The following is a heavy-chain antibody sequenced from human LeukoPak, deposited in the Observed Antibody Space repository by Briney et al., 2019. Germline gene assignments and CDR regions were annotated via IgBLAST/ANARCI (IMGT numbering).Heavy chain of an antibody. V-gene: IGHV4-39*07. CDR2: IYYSGST. Sequence: PSETLSLTCTVSGGSISSSSYYWGWIRQPPGKGLEWIGSIYYSGSTYYNPSLKSRVTISVDTSKNQFSLKLSSVTAADTAVYYCARATGATGSYYYGMDVWGQGTTVTVSS. D-gene: IGHD1-26*01. CDR1: GGSISSSSYY. CDR3: ARATGATGSYYYGMDV. J-gene: IGHJ6*02.